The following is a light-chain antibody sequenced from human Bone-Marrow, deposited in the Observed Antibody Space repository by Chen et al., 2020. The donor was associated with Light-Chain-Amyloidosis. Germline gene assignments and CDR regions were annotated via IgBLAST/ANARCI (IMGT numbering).Light chain of an antibody. CDR1: QSIASY. CDR2: AAS. V-gene: IGKV1-39*01. CDR3: QQSYNTPST. J-gene: IGKJ2*01. Sequence: DIQMTQYPSSLSASVGDRVTITCRASQSIASYLNWYQQRPGKAPKLLIYAASSLQSGVPSRCSGSGSGTDFTLTISSLQTEDFATYYCQQSYNTPSTFGQGTKLEIK.